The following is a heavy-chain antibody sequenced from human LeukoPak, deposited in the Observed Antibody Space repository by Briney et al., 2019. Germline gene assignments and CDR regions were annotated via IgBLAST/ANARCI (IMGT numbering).Heavy chain of an antibody. CDR1: GFTFSSYA. V-gene: IGHV3-64*01. D-gene: IGHD6-19*01. Sequence: GGSLRLSCAAPGFTFSSYAMHWVRQAPGKGLEYVSAISSNGGSTYYANSVKGRFTISRDNSKNTLYLQMGSLRAEDMAVYYCARTSGSSGWYRDSYDYWGQGTLVTVSS. J-gene: IGHJ4*02. CDR2: ISSNGGST. CDR3: ARTSGSSGWYRDSYDY.